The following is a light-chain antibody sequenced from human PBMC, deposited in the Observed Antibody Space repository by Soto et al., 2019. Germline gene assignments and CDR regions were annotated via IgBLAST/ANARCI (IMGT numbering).Light chain of an antibody. J-gene: IGLJ2*01. Sequence: QSVLTQPPSASGTPGQRVTIPCSGSRYNIGSNTVNWYQQVPGTAPRLLIHRDHQRPSGVPDRFSGSKSGTSASLAISGLQSEDEADYYCAAWDDSLNGYVVFGGGTKVTVL. CDR3: AAWDDSLNGYVV. V-gene: IGLV1-44*01. CDR2: RDH. CDR1: RYNIGSNT.